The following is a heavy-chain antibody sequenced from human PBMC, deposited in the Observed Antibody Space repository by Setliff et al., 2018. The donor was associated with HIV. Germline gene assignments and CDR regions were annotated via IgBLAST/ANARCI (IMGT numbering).Heavy chain of an antibody. J-gene: IGHJ4*02. Sequence: SETLSLTCTVSGGSINSGSCYWGWIRQPPEKGLEWIGTMFYSGSTYYNPSLKSRVTIFIDTSKNQFSLRLSSVTAADTAVYYCARQGGYNSPLMVWGQGKLVTVSS. V-gene: IGHV4-39*01. D-gene: IGHD3-10*01. CDR3: ARQGGYNSPLMV. CDR1: GGSINSGSCY. CDR2: MFYSGST.